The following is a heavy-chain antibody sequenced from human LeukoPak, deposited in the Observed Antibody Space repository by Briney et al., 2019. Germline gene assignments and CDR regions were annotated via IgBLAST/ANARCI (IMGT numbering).Heavy chain of an antibody. CDR3: ATDLDTAMIY. V-gene: IGHV1-24*01. D-gene: IGHD5-18*01. J-gene: IGHJ4*02. CDR1: GYTFTGYY. Sequence: ASVKVSCKASGYTFTGYYMHWVRQAPGKGLEWMGGFDPEDGETIYAQKFQGRVTMTEDTSTDTAYMELSSLRSEDTAVYYCATDLDTAMIYWGQGTLVTVSS. CDR2: FDPEDGET.